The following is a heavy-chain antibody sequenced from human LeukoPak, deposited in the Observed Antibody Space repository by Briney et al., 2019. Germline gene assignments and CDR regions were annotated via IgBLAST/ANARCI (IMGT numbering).Heavy chain of an antibody. V-gene: IGHV4-34*01. CDR1: GGSFSGYY. CDR3: ARGNRGLLWFGELSNNWFDP. D-gene: IGHD3-10*01. J-gene: IGHJ5*02. Sequence: SETLSLTCAVYGGSFSGYYWSWIRQPPGKRLEWIGEINHSGSTNYNPSLKSRVTISVDTSKNQFSLKLSSVTAADTAVYYCARGNRGLLWFGELSNNWFDPWGQGTLVTVSS. CDR2: INHSGST.